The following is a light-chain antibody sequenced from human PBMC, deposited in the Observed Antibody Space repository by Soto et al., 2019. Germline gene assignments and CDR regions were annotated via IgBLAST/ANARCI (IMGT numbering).Light chain of an antibody. J-gene: IGKJ4*01. V-gene: IGKV3-15*01. Sequence: EIVMTQSPATLSVSPGESATLSCRASQSVSSNLAWYQQKPGQAPRLLIYGASTRATGIPARFSGRGSGTEFTLSISGLQSEDFAVYYCQQYNAWPPLTFGGGTKVEIK. CDR3: QQYNAWPPLT. CDR2: GAS. CDR1: QSVSSN.